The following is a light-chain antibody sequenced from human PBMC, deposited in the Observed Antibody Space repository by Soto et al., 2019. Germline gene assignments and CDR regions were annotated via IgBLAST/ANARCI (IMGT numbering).Light chain of an antibody. V-gene: IGKV1-33*01. CDR1: EGISSY. CDR2: DAS. Sequence: DIQMTQSPSSLSASVGDRVTITCRASEGISSYLNWYQQKPGKAPRLLIYDASNLEIGVPSRFSGSGSGTDFTFTISNLQPEDIATYYCQQYDTLPPYTFGQGTKVELK. CDR3: QQYDTLPPYT. J-gene: IGKJ2*01.